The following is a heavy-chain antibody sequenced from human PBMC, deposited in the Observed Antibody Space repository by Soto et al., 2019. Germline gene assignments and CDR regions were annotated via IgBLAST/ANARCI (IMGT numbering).Heavy chain of an antibody. CDR2: IYHSGST. CDR3: ARGNVVAIDY. J-gene: IGHJ4*02. CDR1: GGSISSGDYY. Sequence: SETLSLTCTVSGGSISSGDYYWSWIRQPPGKGLEWIGYIYHSGSTYYNPSLKSRVTISVDRSKNQFSLKLSSVTAADTDVYYCARGNVVAIDYWGQGTLVTVSS. V-gene: IGHV4-30-2*01. D-gene: IGHD2-21*01.